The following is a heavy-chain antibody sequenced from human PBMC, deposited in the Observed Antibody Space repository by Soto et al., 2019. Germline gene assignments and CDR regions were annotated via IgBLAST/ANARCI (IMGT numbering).Heavy chain of an antibody. D-gene: IGHD5-18*01. J-gene: IGHJ4*02. Sequence: QVHVVESGGGVVLPGRSLRLSCATSGFTFSSYGMHWVRQAPGKGLEWVAVMSYDGSNTYYGESVKGRFTISRDNSKNTLYLQMNSLRAEDTAVYYCAKDDGLWYLDYWDQGILVTVSS. CDR3: AKDDGLWYLDY. CDR1: GFTFSSYG. V-gene: IGHV3-30*18. CDR2: MSYDGSNT.